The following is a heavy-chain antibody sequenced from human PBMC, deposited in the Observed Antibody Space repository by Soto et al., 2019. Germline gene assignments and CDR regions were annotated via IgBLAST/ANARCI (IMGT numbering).Heavy chain of an antibody. D-gene: IGHD4-17*01. V-gene: IGHV3-11*01. CDR2: ISSSGSTI. CDR3: ARVHNDYGDYTIAFDI. J-gene: IGHJ3*02. CDR1: GFTFSDYY. Sequence: GGSLRLSCAASGFTFSDYYMSWIRQAPGKGLEWVSYISSSGSTIYYADSVKGRFTISRDNAKNSLYLQMNSLRAEDTAVYYCARVHNDYGDYTIAFDIWGQGTMVTVSS.